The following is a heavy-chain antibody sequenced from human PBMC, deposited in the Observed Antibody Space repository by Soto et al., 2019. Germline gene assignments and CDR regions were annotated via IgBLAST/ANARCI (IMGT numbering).Heavy chain of an antibody. CDR3: ARDQQWLVRFYFDF. CDR2: IWYDGSNK. D-gene: IGHD6-19*01. J-gene: IGHJ4*02. Sequence: HPAGSLRLSCAASGFTFSSYGMHWVRQAPGKGLEWVAVIWYDGSNKYYADSVKGRFTISRDNSKNTLYLQMNSLRAEDTAVYYCARDQQWLVRFYFDFWGQGTLVTVSS. V-gene: IGHV3-33*01. CDR1: GFTFSSYG.